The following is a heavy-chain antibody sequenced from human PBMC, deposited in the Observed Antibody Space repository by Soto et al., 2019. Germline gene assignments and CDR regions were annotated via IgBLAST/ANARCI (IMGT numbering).Heavy chain of an antibody. V-gene: IGHV3-23*01. CDR3: ARIIDGAGTAT. CDR1: GFTFSSFA. CDR2: ISGVGTTM. D-gene: IGHD1-7*01. Sequence: VQLLESGGGLVQPGGSLRLSCAVSGFTFSSFAMTWVRQAPGEGLEWVSSISGVGTTMFHTDSVKGRFTISRDNSKNALYFQMTSLRTEDTAIYYCARIIDGAGTATWGQGILVTVSS. J-gene: IGHJ5*02.